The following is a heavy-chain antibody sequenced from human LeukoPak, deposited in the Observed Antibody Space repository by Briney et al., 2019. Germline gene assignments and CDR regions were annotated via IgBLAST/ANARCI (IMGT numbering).Heavy chain of an antibody. CDR2: INPSGGST. CDR1: GYTFTSYY. J-gene: IGHJ3*02. CDR3: ARIASREWNDAFDI. Sequence: ASVKVSCKASGYTFTSYYMHWVRQAPGQGLEWMGIINPSGGSTSYAQKFQGRVTMTTDTSTSTAYMELRSLRSDDTAVYYCARIASREWNDAFDIWGQGTMVTVSS. V-gene: IGHV1-46*01. D-gene: IGHD3-3*02.